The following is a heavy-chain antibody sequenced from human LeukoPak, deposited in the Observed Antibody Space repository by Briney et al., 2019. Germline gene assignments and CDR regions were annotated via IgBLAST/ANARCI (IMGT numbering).Heavy chain of an antibody. CDR2: ISAYNGNT. CDR1: GYTFTSYG. D-gene: IGHD3-3*01. J-gene: IGHJ5*02. Sequence: ASVKVSCKASGYTFTSYGISWVRQAPGQGLEWMRWISAYNGNTNYAQKLQGRVTMTTDTSTSTAYMELRSLRSDDTAVYYCARSHRGEWLALDWFDPWGQGTLVTVSS. V-gene: IGHV1-18*01. CDR3: ARSHRGEWLALDWFDP.